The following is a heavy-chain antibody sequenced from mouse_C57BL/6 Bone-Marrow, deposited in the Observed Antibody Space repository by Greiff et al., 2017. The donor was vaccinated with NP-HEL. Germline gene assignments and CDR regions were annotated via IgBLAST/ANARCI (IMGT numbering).Heavy chain of an antibody. CDR2: IDPSDSYT. V-gene: IGHV1-50*01. Sequence: VQLQQPGAELVKPGASVKLSCKASGYTFNSYWMQWVKQRPGQGLEWIGEIDPSDSYTNYNQKFKGKATLTVDTSSSTAYMQLSSLTSEDSAVYYCARGAYFAWFAYWGQGTLVTVSA. CDR3: ARGAYFAWFAY. D-gene: IGHD6-5*01. CDR1: GYTFNSYW. J-gene: IGHJ3*01.